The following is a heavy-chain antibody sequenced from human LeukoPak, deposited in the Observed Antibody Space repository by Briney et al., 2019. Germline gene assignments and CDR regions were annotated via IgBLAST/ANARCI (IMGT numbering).Heavy chain of an antibody. J-gene: IGHJ4*02. V-gene: IGHV3-49*03. D-gene: IGHD1-26*01. CDR1: GFTFGDYA. Sequence: PGGSLRLSCTASGFTFGDYAMSWFRQAPGKGLEWVGFIRSKAYGGTTEYAASVKGRFTISRDDSKSIAYLQVNSLKTEDTAVYYCTRVVGATLPLVDYWGQGTLVTVSS. CDR2: IRSKAYGGTT. CDR3: TRVVGATLPLVDY.